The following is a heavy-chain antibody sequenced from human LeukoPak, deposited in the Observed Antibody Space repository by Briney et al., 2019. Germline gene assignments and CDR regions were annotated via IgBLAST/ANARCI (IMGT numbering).Heavy chain of an antibody. CDR1: GFTFSSYA. V-gene: IGHV3-23*01. Sequence: PGGSLRLSCAASGFTFSSYAMSGVRQAPGKGLEWVSAISGSGGSTYYADSVKGRFTISRDNSKNTLYLQMNSLRAEDTAVYYCAKSFRGGYYYYYGMDVWGQGTTVTVSS. D-gene: IGHD3-10*01. CDR2: ISGSGGST. CDR3: AKSFRGGYYYYYGMDV. J-gene: IGHJ6*02.